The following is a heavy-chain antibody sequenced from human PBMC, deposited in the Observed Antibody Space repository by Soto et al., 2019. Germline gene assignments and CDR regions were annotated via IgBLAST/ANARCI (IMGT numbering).Heavy chain of an antibody. V-gene: IGHV3-7*01. CDR3: ASSLL. J-gene: IGHJ4*02. CDR2: IKGDGSEK. CDR1: GFTFCSYW. Sequence: PWGSIRLSCAAPGFTFCSYWMYWVRQAPGKGLEWVANIKGDGSEKNYVDSVKGRFTISRDNAKNSLYLQMNSLRVEDTAVYYCASSLLRGQGTLVTVSS.